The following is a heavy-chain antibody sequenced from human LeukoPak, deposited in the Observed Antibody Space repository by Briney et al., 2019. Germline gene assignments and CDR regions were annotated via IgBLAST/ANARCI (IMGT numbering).Heavy chain of an antibody. CDR3: AKCLYRGNSGWFDP. D-gene: IGHD4-23*01. J-gene: IGHJ5*02. CDR2: ISGNGGNI. Sequence: GESLRLSCAASGFTFSSYAMNWVRQAPGKGLEWVLVISGNGGNIYYADSVKGRFTISRDNSKNTLYLQMNSLRAEDTAVYYCAKCLYRGNSGWFDPWGQGTRVIVSS. CDR1: GFTFSSYA. V-gene: IGHV3-23*01.